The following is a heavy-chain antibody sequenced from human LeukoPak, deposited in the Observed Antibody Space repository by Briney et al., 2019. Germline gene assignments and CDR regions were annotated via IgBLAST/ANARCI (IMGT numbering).Heavy chain of an antibody. D-gene: IGHD3-22*01. V-gene: IGHV3-64*01. CDR1: GFTVSSYA. Sequence: GGSLRLSCATSGFTVSSYAMHWVRQAPGKRLEYVSAISSNGGSTYYANSVKGRFTISRDNSKNTLYLQMGSLRAEDMAVYYCARAMDYYDSSGYYDYWGQGTLVTVSS. CDR2: ISSNGGST. CDR3: ARAMDYYDSSGYYDY. J-gene: IGHJ4*02.